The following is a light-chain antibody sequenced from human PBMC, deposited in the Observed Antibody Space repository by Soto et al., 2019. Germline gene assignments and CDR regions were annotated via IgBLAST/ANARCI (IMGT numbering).Light chain of an antibody. CDR2: KES. J-gene: IGKJ4*01. V-gene: IGKV1-5*03. Sequence: DIQMTQSPSTLSASVGDRVTITCRASQSISSWLAWYQQKPGKAPNLLIYKESNLESGVPSRFSGRGSGTEFTLTISSLQPDDFATYYCQQYSTYPITFGGGTKVEIK. CDR1: QSISSW. CDR3: QQYSTYPIT.